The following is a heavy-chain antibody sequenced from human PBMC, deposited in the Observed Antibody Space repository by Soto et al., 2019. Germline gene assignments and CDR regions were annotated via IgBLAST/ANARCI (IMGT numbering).Heavy chain of an antibody. V-gene: IGHV4-4*02. Sequence: QVQLLESGPGLVKPSETLSLLCTVSGGSIRSSHWWSWVRQHPGQGLERIGEIYHSGSTNLDPSLKSRVTLSVDKSKNQFSLKLTSVTAADTAVYYCARDKATVGGYNWYDPWGQGILVTVAS. D-gene: IGHD3-16*01. CDR3: ARDKATVGGYNWYDP. J-gene: IGHJ5*02. CDR2: IYHSGST. CDR1: GGSIRSSHW.